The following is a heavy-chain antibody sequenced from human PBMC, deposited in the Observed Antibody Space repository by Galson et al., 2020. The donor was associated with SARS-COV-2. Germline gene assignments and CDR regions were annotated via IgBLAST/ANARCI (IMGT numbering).Heavy chain of an antibody. V-gene: IGHV2-70*11. D-gene: IGHD3-16*01. J-gene: IGHJ4*02. CDR2: IERDDDK. CDR3: ARIGLYGLGGIDY. Sequence: DSGPPLAQPTHTLTLTCTFSGFLLSTSGMCVSWIRKPPGKPLEWLARIERDDDKYYSTPLKTRLTIPKDTSKHQVDLTMTNLDPVDTATYYCARIGLYGLGGIDYWGQGTLVTVSS. CDR1: GFLLSTSGMC.